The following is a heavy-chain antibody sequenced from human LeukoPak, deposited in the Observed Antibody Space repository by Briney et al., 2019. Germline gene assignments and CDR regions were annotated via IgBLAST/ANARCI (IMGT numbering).Heavy chain of an antibody. J-gene: IGHJ4*02. CDR1: GGTFSSYA. D-gene: IGHD3-9*01. CDR2: IIPILGIA. CDR3: AREGGDRELRYFDWLWATWGY. Sequence: ASVKVSCKASGGTFSSYAISWVRQAPGQGLEWMGRIIPILGIANYAQKFRGRVTITADKSTSTAYMELSSLRSEDTAVYYCAREGGDRELRYFDWLWATWGYWGQGTLVTVSS. V-gene: IGHV1-69*04.